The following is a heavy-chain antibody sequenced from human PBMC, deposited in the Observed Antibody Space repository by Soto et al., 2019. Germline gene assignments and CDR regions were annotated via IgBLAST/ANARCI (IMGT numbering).Heavy chain of an antibody. CDR3: AKDRVPDGRWNFEY. J-gene: IGHJ4*02. Sequence: EVQLLESGGGLVQPGGSLRLSCAASGFSFSTYTMNWVRQAPGRGLAWVAGIYGGGNTYYADSVKGRFTVSRDNSRSMLHLQMNSLRAEDTAVYYCAKDRVPDGRWNFEYWGQGTLVTVSS. D-gene: IGHD2-2*01. CDR1: GFSFSTYT. V-gene: IGHV3-23*01. CDR2: IYGGGNT.